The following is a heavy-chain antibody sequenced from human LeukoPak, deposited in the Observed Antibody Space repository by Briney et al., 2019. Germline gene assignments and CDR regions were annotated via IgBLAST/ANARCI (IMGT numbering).Heavy chain of an antibody. V-gene: IGHV1-18*01. Sequence: ASVKVSCKASGYTFTSYGISWVRQAPGQGLEWMGWISAYNGNTNYAQKLQGRVTMTTDTSTSTAYMELRSLRSDDTAVYYCARGAAAGYYYYYYMDVWGKGTTVTVSS. D-gene: IGHD6-13*01. CDR2: ISAYNGNT. CDR3: ARGAAAGYYYYYYMDV. CDR1: GYTFTSYG. J-gene: IGHJ6*03.